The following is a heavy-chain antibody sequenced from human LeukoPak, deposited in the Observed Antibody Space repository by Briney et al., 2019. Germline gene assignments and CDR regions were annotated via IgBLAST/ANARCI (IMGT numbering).Heavy chain of an antibody. D-gene: IGHD3-16*01. V-gene: IGHV4-34*01. J-gene: IGHJ4*02. CDR1: GVSINDYY. Sequence: PSETLSLTCGVFGVSINDYYWSWIRQSPGKGLEWIGEISHTEGTRYNPSLESRVTMSVGTSENQLSLKLIFVTAADTAVYYCARIRCGHSGSVCYDHWGLGTLVTVSS. CDR3: ARIRCGHSGSVCYDH. CDR2: ISHTEGT.